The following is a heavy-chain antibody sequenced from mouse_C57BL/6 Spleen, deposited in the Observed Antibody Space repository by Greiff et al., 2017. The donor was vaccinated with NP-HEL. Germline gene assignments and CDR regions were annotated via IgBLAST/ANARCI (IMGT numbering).Heavy chain of an antibody. CDR2: IWSGGST. V-gene: IGHV2-2*02. CDR1: GFSFTSYG. CDR3: ARKSDYCAMEG. J-gene: IGHJ4*01. Sequence: QVQLQQSGPGLVQPSQSLSISCTASGFSFTSYGVHWVRQSPGKGLEWLGVIWSGGSTDYNAAFISRLSISKDNSQTQIFFKINRRQANDTAIYYCARKSDYCAMEGWGQGASVTVSS.